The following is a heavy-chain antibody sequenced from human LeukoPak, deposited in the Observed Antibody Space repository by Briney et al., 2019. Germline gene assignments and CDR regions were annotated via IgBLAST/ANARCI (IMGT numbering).Heavy chain of an antibody. CDR1: GYTFTGYY. Sequence: ASVKVSCKASGYTFTGYYMNWVRQAPGQGLEWMGWINANSGGTNYAQKCQGRGTMTTDTSMRTAYMELSRLRSDDTAVYYCAILPGSAAPGCDYWGQGTLVTVSS. V-gene: IGHV1-2*02. J-gene: IGHJ4*02. D-gene: IGHD2-15*01. CDR2: INANSGGT. CDR3: AILPGSAAPGCDY.